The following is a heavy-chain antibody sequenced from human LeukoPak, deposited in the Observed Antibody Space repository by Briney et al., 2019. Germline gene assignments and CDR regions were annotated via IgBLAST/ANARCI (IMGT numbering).Heavy chain of an antibody. Sequence: GGSLRLSCEASGFTFNDHGMHWVRQAPGKGLEWVALISYDGSNKEYADSVKGRFIISRDNSRSTLYMQMNSLRPEDTAVYYCARDLSTYYIYDYWGQGTLVTVSS. CDR3: ARDLSTYYIYDY. CDR2: ISYDGSNK. J-gene: IGHJ4*02. D-gene: IGHD3-22*01. V-gene: IGHV3-30-3*01. CDR1: GFTFNDHG.